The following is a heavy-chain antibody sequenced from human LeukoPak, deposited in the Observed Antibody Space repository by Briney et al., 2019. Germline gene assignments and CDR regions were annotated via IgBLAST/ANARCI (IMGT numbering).Heavy chain of an antibody. CDR2: ISSNGGST. V-gene: IGHV3-64*01. CDR3: ARDRFCSSTTCYASFDS. Sequence: GGSLRLSCAAPGFIFSDYAMHWVRQAPGKGLEYLSTISSNGGSTYYANSVKGRFTISRDNSKNTLYLQMGSLRAEDMAVYYCARDRFCSSTTCYASFDSWGQGTLVTVSS. CDR1: GFIFSDYA. D-gene: IGHD2-2*01. J-gene: IGHJ4*02.